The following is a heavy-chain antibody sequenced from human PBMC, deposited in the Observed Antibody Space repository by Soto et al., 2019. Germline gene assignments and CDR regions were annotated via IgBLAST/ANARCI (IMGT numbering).Heavy chain of an antibody. J-gene: IGHJ6*02. D-gene: IGHD2-15*01. CDR3: VKGLYCSGGSCYWYYYYYGMDV. CDR2: ISSNGGST. CDR1: GFTFSSYA. Sequence: GGSLRLSCSASGFTFSSYAMHWVRQAPGKGLEYVSAISSNGGSTYYADSVKGRFTISRDNSKNTLYLQMSSLRAEDTAVYYCVKGLYCSGGSCYWYYYYYGMDVWGQGTTVTVSS. V-gene: IGHV3-64D*08.